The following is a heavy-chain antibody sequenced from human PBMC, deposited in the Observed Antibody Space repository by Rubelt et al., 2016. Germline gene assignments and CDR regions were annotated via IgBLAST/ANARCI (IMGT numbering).Heavy chain of an antibody. Sequence: QITLKESGPTLVKPTQTLTLTCTFSGFSLTTGGVGVGWIRQPPGKALEWLALIYRDDDKRYSPSLKSRLTISKDTSKNQVVLTMTNLDPVDTAKYYCARRCSSAACYNAFDIWGQGTMVTVSS. CDR2: IYRDDDK. V-gene: IGHV2-5*02. CDR3: ARRCSSAACYNAFDI. CDR1: GFSLTTGGVG. J-gene: IGHJ3*02. D-gene: IGHD2-2*01.